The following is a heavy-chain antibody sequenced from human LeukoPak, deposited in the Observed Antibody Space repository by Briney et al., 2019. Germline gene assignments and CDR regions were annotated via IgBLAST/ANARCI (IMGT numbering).Heavy chain of an antibody. J-gene: IGHJ4*02. CDR3: ARDRSIAARPGSFDY. CDR2: ISSSSSYI. CDR1: GFTFSSYS. Sequence: PGGSLRLSCAASGFTFSSYSMNWVRQAPRKGLEWVSSISSSSSYIYYADSVKGRFTISRDNAKNSLYLQMNSLRAEDTAVYYCARDRSIAARPGSFDYWGQGTLVTVSS. V-gene: IGHV3-21*01. D-gene: IGHD6-6*01.